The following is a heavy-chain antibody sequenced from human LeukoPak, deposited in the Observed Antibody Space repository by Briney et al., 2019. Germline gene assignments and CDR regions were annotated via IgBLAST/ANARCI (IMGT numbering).Heavy chain of an antibody. CDR2: INPSGGST. V-gene: IGHV1-46*01. J-gene: IGHJ6*02. CDR1: GYTFTSYY. D-gene: IGHD3-10*01. Sequence: ASVKVSCKASGYTFTSYYMHWVRQAPGQGLEWMGIINPSGGSTSYAQKFQGRVTMTRDTSTSTVYMELSSLRSEDTAVYYCARSITRGSYYYYYGMDVWGQGTTVTVS. CDR3: ARSITRGSYYYYYGMDV.